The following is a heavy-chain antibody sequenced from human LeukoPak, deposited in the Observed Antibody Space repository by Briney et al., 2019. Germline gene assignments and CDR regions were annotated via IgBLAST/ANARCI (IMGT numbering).Heavy chain of an antibody. D-gene: IGHD2-8*01. Sequence: PGGSLRLSCAASGFTFSSYAMHWVRQAPGKGLEWVAVISYDGSNKYYADSVKGRFTISRDNSKNTLYLQMNSLRAEDTAVYYCARDGPPMVYASDYYYGMDVWGQGTTVTVSS. CDR2: ISYDGSNK. CDR1: GFTFSSYA. V-gene: IGHV3-30-3*01. CDR3: ARDGPPMVYASDYYYGMDV. J-gene: IGHJ6*02.